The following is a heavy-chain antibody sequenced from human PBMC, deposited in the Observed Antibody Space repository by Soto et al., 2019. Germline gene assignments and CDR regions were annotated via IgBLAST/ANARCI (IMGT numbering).Heavy chain of an antibody. CDR3: ASFDLRTEFDY. J-gene: IGHJ4*02. CDR1: GFTFSSYW. Sequence: GGSLRLSCAASGFTFSSYWMHWVRQAPGKGLVWVSRINSDGSSTSYADSVKGRFTISRDNAKNTLYLQMNSLRAEDTAVYYCASFDLRTEFDYWGQGTLVTVSS. D-gene: IGHD3-9*01. CDR2: INSDGSST. V-gene: IGHV3-74*01.